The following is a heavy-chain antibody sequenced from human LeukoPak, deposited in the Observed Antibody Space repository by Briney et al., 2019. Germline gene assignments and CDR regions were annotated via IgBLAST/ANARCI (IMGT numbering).Heavy chain of an antibody. D-gene: IGHD3-10*01. CDR2: IYSGGNT. CDR3: AKDRVFELWFEEASPYYFDY. Sequence: GGSLRLSCAASGLTVSNSYMSWVRQAPGKGLEWVSVIYSGGNTYYADSVKGRFTISRDNSKNSLFLQMNSLRAEDTALYYCAKDRVFELWFEEASPYYFDYWGQGTLVTVSS. V-gene: IGHV3-66*01. J-gene: IGHJ4*02. CDR1: GLTVSNSY.